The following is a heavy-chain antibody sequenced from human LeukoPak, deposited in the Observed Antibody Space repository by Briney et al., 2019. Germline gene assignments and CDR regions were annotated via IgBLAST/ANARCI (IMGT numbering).Heavy chain of an antibody. CDR2: ISGSGGTT. CDR1: GFTFSSYV. V-gene: IGHV3-23*01. Sequence: GALRLSCAASGFTFSSYVMSWVRQAPGKGLEWASGISGSGGTTNYADSVKGRFTISRDNSKNTVYLQMNSLRAEDTAVYYCAKRYSGSSGLYNFDYWGQGTLVTVSS. J-gene: IGHJ4*02. D-gene: IGHD1-26*01. CDR3: AKRYSGSSGLYNFDY.